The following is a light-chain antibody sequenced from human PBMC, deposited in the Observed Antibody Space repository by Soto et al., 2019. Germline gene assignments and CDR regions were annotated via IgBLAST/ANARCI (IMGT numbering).Light chain of an antibody. CDR1: QSVSSS. V-gene: IGKV3-15*01. Sequence: EIVMTQSPATLSVSPGERATLSCRASQSVSSSLAWYQHEPGQAPRLLIYDASTRATGIPARFSGSGSGTEFTLTISSLQSEDFAVYSCQQYSIWPLYTFGQGTKLEI. J-gene: IGKJ2*01. CDR3: QQYSIWPLYT. CDR2: DAS.